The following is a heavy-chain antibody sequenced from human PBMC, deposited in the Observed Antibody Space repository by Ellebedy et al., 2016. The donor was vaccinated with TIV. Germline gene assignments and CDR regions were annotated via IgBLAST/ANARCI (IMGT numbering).Heavy chain of an antibody. J-gene: IGHJ4*02. Sequence: GESLKISXAASGFTFSYYSMHWVRQAPGKGLEWVAVISHDGSNKYHAESVKGRFAISRDDSKNTLYLQMNTLRTEDTAVYFCTGGSSSRGYFDSWGQGTLVTVSS. CDR2: ISHDGSNK. CDR1: GFTFSYYS. D-gene: IGHD6-13*01. V-gene: IGHV3-30*09. CDR3: TGGSSSRGYFDS.